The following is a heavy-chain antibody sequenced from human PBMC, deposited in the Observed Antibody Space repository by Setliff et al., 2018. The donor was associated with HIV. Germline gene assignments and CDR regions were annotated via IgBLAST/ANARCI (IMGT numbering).Heavy chain of an antibody. V-gene: IGHV4-39*07. CDR3: AKGVAGLQYYYYYMDV. Sequence: SETLSLTCIVSGGSISTTSYYWGWIRQPPGKGLEWIGEITHSGSTNYNPSLETRVTISVDTSKNQFSLKLSSVTAADTAVYYCAKGVAGLQYYYYYMDVWGKGTTVTVSS. D-gene: IGHD6-19*01. CDR2: ITHSGST. CDR1: GGSISTTSYY. J-gene: IGHJ6*03.